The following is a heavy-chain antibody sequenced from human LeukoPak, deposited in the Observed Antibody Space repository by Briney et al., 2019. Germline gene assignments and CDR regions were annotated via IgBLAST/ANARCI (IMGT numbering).Heavy chain of an antibody. CDR2: INPYNGNT. D-gene: IGHD6-19*01. CDR3: ARERAIAVAGLFDY. Sequence: GASLKVSCKPSGYTFTTYGITWVRQAPGQGLEWMGWINPYNGNTNSAQNLQGRVTVTTDTSTSTAYMEVRSLISDDTAVYYCARERAIAVAGLFDYWGQGTLVTVSS. CDR1: GYTFTTYG. V-gene: IGHV1-18*01. J-gene: IGHJ4*02.